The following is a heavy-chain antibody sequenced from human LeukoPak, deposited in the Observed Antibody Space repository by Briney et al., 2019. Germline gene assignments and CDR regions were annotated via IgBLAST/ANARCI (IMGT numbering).Heavy chain of an antibody. D-gene: IGHD1-14*01. V-gene: IGHV3-30-3*01. CDR1: GFTFSTYS. CDR3: ARDHHGIHSAFDV. CDR2: ISSDGSIT. J-gene: IGHJ3*01. Sequence: GRSLRLSCAASGFTFSTYSMHWVRQAPGKGLEWVAVISSDGSITSYGDSVKGRFTISRDYAKNTLYLQMSSLRAEDTAVYYCARDHHGIHSAFDVWGQGTMVTVS.